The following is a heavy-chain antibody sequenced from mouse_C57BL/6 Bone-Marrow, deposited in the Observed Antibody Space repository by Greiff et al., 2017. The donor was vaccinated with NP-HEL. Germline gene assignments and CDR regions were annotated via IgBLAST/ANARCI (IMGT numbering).Heavy chain of an antibody. Sequence: DVKLQESGAELVRPGASVKLSCTASGFNIKDDYMHWVKQRPEQGLEWIGWIDPENGDTEYASKFQGKATITADTSSNTAYLQLSSLTSEDTAVYYCTTTVEAKEYFDYWGQGTTLTVSS. J-gene: IGHJ2*01. CDR1: GFNIKDDY. V-gene: IGHV14-4*01. CDR3: TTTVEAKEYFDY. CDR2: IDPENGDT. D-gene: IGHD1-1*01.